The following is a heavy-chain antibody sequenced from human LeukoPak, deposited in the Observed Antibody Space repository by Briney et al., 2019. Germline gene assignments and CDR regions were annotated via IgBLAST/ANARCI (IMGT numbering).Heavy chain of an antibody. D-gene: IGHD3-22*01. V-gene: IGHV5-51*01. J-gene: IGHJ4*02. CDR3: ARRSHYYDSSGYRQLYYFDY. CDR2: IYPGDSDT. Sequence: GESLKISCKGSGYSFTSYWIGWVRQMPGKGLEWMGIIYPGDSDTRYSPSFQGQVTISADKSISTAYLQWSSLKASDTAMYYCARRSHYYDSSGYRQLYYFDYWGQGTLVTVSS. CDR1: GYSFTSYW.